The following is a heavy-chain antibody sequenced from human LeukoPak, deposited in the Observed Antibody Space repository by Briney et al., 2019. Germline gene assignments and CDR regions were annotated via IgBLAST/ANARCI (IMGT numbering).Heavy chain of an antibody. V-gene: IGHV3-48*04. Sequence: PGGSLRLSCAASGFTFSSYSMNWVRQAPGKGLEWVSYISSSSSTIYYADSVKGRFTISRDNAKNSLYLQMNSLRAEDTAVYYCARDDGSSSWFNWFDPWGQGTLVTVSS. CDR1: GFTFSSYS. CDR2: ISSSSSTI. J-gene: IGHJ5*02. CDR3: ARDDGSSSWFNWFDP. D-gene: IGHD6-13*01.